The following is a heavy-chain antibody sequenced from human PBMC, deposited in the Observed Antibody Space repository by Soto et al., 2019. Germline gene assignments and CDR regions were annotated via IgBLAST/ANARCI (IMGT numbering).Heavy chain of an antibody. V-gene: IGHV4-39*01. D-gene: IGHD3-9*01. CDR3: ARLEGLATISYYFDF. CDR2: IYYSGST. CDR1: GGSISSSSYY. J-gene: IGHJ4*02. Sequence: QLQLQESGPGLVKPSEALSLTCSVSGGSISSSSYYWGWIRQPPGKGLEWIGSIYYSGSTYYNPFLTSRVTISIEKSKNRFSLKLSSLTAADTAVYYCARLEGLATISYYFDFCGQGTLVTVSS.